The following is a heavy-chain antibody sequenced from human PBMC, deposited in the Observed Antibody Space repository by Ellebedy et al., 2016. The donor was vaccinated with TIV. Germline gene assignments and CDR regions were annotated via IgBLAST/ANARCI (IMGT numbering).Heavy chain of an antibody. V-gene: IGHV3-30-3*01. CDR2: ISYDGTNK. CDR3: VRVGHCSNGNCPFDY. CDR1: GFTFSSYA. J-gene: IGHJ4*02. D-gene: IGHD2-15*01. Sequence: GGSLRLXXAASGFTFSSYAMHWARQAPGKGLEWVALISYDGTNKYHADSVKGRFTISRDQSQSTLYLQMNSLRPDDTAVYYCVRVGHCSNGNCPFDYWGQGTLVTVSS.